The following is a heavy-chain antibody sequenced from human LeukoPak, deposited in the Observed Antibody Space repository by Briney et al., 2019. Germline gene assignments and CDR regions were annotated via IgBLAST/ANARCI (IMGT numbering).Heavy chain of an antibody. CDR3: AREGTITMVRGVIITGWFDP. V-gene: IGHV1-8*01. J-gene: IGHJ5*02. D-gene: IGHD3-10*01. CDR2: MNPNSGNT. Sequence: ASVKLSCKASGYTFTSYDINWVLQATGQGLEWMGWMNPNSGNTGYAQKFQGRVTMTRNTSISTAYMELSSLRSEDTAVYYCAREGTITMVRGVIITGWFDPWGQGTLVTVSS. CDR1: GYTFTSYD.